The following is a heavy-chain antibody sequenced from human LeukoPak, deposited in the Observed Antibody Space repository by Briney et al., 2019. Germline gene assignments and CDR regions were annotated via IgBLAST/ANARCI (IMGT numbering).Heavy chain of an antibody. Sequence: SETLSLTCAVYGGSFSGYYWSWIRQPPGKGLEWIGEINHSGSTNYNPPLKSRLTISVDTSNNQFPLTLSSVTAADTAVYYCARSPYDSSGYVDYWGQGTLVTVSS. V-gene: IGHV4-34*01. CDR2: INHSGST. CDR3: ARSPYDSSGYVDY. CDR1: GGSFSGYY. J-gene: IGHJ4*02. D-gene: IGHD3-22*01.